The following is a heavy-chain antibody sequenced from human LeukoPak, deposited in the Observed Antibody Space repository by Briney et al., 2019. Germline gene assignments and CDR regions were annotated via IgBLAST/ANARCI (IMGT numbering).Heavy chain of an antibody. CDR2: IYYSGST. J-gene: IGHJ5*02. CDR1: GGSVSSGSYY. CDR3: ARAGGYGDANWFDP. D-gene: IGHD4-17*01. V-gene: IGHV4-61*01. Sequence: PSETLSLTCTVSGGSVSSGSYYWSWIRQPPGTGLEWIGYIYYSGSTNYNPSLKSRVTISVDTSKNQFSLKLSSVTAADTAVYYCARAGGYGDANWFDPWGQGTLVTVSS.